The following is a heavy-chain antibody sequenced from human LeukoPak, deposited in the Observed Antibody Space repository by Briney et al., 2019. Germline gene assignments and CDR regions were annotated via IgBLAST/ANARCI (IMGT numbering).Heavy chain of an antibody. J-gene: IGHJ4*02. V-gene: IGHV4-61*02. Sequence: SETLSLTCIVSGGSISSGSYYWSWIRQPAGKGLEWIGRIYTSGSTNYNPSLKSRVTISVDTSKNQFSLKLSSVTAADTAVYYCARGPYYSSGWIPGPPRSRYFDYWGQGTLVTVSS. D-gene: IGHD6-19*01. CDR3: ARGPYYSSGWIPGPPRSRYFDY. CDR2: IYTSGST. CDR1: GGSISSGSYY.